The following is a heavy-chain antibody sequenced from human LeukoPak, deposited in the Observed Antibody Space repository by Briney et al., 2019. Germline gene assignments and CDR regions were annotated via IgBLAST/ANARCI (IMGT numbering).Heavy chain of an antibody. CDR1: GFTFSSYD. V-gene: IGHV3-13*01. Sequence: GGSLRLSCAASGFTFSSYDMHWVRQATGKGLEWVSAIGPAGDTYYPGSVKGRFTISRENAKNSLYLQMNSLRAGDTAVYYCARAASVYFWSGYYPYGMDVWGQGTTVPVSS. D-gene: IGHD3-3*01. J-gene: IGHJ6*02. CDR2: IGPAGDT. CDR3: ARAASVYFWSGYYPYGMDV.